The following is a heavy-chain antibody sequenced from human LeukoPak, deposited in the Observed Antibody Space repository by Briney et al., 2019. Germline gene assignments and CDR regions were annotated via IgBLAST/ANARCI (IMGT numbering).Heavy chain of an antibody. CDR2: IYYSGST. J-gene: IGHJ4*02. CDR3: ARQDGNWNYGNY. Sequence: SETLSLTCTVPGGSISSYYWSWIRQPPGKGLEWIGYIYYSGSTNYNPSLKSRVTISVDTSKNQFSLKLSSVTAADTAVYYCARQDGNWNYGNYWGQGTLVTVSS. CDR1: GGSISSYY. D-gene: IGHD1-7*01. V-gene: IGHV4-59*08.